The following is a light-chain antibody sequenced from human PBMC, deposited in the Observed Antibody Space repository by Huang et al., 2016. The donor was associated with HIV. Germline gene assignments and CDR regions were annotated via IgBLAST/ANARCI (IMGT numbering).Light chain of an antibody. V-gene: IGKV3-11*01. CDR2: DAS. Sequence: EIVLTQSPATLSLSPGERATLSCRASQGLANYLAWYQQTPGQAPRLLIDDASNRATGIPARFSGSGSGTDFTLTISSLEPEDFAVYYCQQRGNWQLTFGGGTKVEIK. CDR3: QQRGNWQLT. CDR1: QGLANY. J-gene: IGKJ4*01.